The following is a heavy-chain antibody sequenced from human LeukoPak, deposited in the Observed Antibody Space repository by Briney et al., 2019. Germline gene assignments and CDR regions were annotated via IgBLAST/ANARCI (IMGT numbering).Heavy chain of an antibody. CDR3: ARGGYCSGGICNSPYYFDY. J-gene: IGHJ4*02. V-gene: IGHV3-7*01. D-gene: IGHD2-15*01. CDR2: IKYDGSEK. Sequence: PGGSLRLSCIVSGFTFSGHWMNWVRQAPGKGLEWVATIKYDGSEKAYVDSVEGRFIISRDNSKNSVFLQMDSLRAEDTAVYYCARGGYCSGGICNSPYYFDYWGQGTLVTVSS. CDR1: GFTFSGHW.